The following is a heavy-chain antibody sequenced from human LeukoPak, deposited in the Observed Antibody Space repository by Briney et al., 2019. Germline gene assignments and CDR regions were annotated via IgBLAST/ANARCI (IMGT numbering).Heavy chain of an antibody. CDR2: IYYSGST. V-gene: IGHV4-39*01. J-gene: IGHJ4*02. CDR1: GGSISRSSYY. CDR3: ARRSGSYVY. D-gene: IGHD1-26*01. Sequence: PSETLSLTCTGSGGSISRSSYYWGWIRQPPGKGLEWIGNIYYSGSTYYNPSLKSRVTISVDTAKNQFSLKLSSVTAADTAVYYCARRSGSYVYWGQGTLVTVSS.